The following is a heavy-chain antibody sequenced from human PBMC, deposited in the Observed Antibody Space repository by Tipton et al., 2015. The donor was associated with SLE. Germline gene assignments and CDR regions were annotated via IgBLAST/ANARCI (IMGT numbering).Heavy chain of an antibody. J-gene: IGHJ4*02. CDR3: ARRMVFGGDYFDY. Sequence: TLSLTCTVSGGPISSYYWSWIRQPPGKGLEWIGYIYYSGSTNYNPSLKSRVTISVDTSKNQFSLKLSSVTAADTAVYYCARRMVFGGDYFDYWGQGTLVTVSS. CDR2: IYYSGST. D-gene: IGHD3-10*02. V-gene: IGHV4-59*08. CDR1: GGPISSYY.